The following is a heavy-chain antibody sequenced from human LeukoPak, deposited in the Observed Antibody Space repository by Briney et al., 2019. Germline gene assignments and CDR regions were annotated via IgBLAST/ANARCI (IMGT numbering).Heavy chain of an antibody. CDR3: ARVLSLAGTWGSWYFDY. CDR2: IYTSGST. Sequence: PSETLSLTCSVSGASITSSPYYWGWIRQPAGKGLEWIGRIYTSGSTNYNPSLKSRVTMSVDTSKNQFSLKLSSVTAADTAVYYCARVLSLAGTWGSWYFDYWGQGTLVTVSS. CDR1: GASITSSPYY. V-gene: IGHV4-61*02. J-gene: IGHJ4*02. D-gene: IGHD6-19*01.